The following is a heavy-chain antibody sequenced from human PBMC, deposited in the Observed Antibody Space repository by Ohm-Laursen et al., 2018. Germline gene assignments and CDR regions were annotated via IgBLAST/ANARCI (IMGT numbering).Heavy chain of an antibody. D-gene: IGHD2-15*01. CDR3: ARENLLDIVVVVAANYYYGMDV. J-gene: IGHJ6*02. CDR2: IYHSGST. V-gene: IGHV4-38-2*02. Sequence: SETLSLTCAVSGYSISSGYFWGWIRQPPGKGLEWIGTIYHSGSTYYNPSLKSRVTMSVDTSKNQFSLKPRSVTAADTAVYYCARENLLDIVVVVAANYYYGMDVWGQGTTVTVSS. CDR1: GYSISSGYF.